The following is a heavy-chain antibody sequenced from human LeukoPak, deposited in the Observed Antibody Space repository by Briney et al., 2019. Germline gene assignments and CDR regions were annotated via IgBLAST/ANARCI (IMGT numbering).Heavy chain of an antibody. CDR3: ARSGSYSSGWFMS. Sequence: GASVKVSRKASGYIFITYNIHWVRETPGQGLGWMGRIKPSDGTARYAQILQGRVTITRHTSPGTVYMEVSSLRSEDRAVYYCARSGSYSSGWFMSWGQGTLVTVSS. CDR1: GYIFITYN. CDR2: IKPSDGTA. D-gene: IGHD6-19*01. V-gene: IGHV1-46*01. J-gene: IGHJ4*02.